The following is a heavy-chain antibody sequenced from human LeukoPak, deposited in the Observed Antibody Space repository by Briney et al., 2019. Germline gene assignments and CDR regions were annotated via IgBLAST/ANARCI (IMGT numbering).Heavy chain of an antibody. D-gene: IGHD3-10*01. CDR3: AKDLMDYYGPHWFDP. V-gene: IGHV3-30*18. CDR2: ISYDGSNK. Sequence: PGRSLRLSCAASGFTFSSYGMHWVRQAPGQGLEWVAVISYDGSNKYYADSVKGRFTISRDNSKNTLYLQMNSLRAEDTAVYYCAKDLMDYYGPHWFDPWGQGTLVTVSS. J-gene: IGHJ5*02. CDR1: GFTFSSYG.